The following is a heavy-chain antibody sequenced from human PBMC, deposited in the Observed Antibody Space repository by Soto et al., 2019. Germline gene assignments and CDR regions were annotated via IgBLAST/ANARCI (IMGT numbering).Heavy chain of an antibody. J-gene: IGHJ4*01. D-gene: IGHD2-2*01. Sequence: QLQLQESGSGLVKPSQTLSLTCAVSGGSISSGGYSWSWIRQPPGKGLEWVGYIYHSGSTYYNPSLTSPVTISIDRSKTQFSLKLRSVTAADTAVYYCTRSSSTVTTLDYWGHGTLVTVSS. CDR3: TRSSSTVTTLDY. CDR1: GGSISSGGYS. CDR2: IYHSGST. V-gene: IGHV4-30-2*01.